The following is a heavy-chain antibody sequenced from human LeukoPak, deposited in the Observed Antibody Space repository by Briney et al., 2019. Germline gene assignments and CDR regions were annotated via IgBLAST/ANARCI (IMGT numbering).Heavy chain of an antibody. J-gene: IGHJ6*02. D-gene: IGHD3-3*01. CDR2: ISAYNGNT. CDR3: ARASSESGYYYYGMDV. V-gene: IGHV1-18*01. CDR1: GYTFTSYG. Sequence: ASVKVFRKASGYTFTSYGISWVRQAPGQGLEWMGWISAYNGNTNYAQKLQGRVTMTTETSTSTAYMELRSLRSDETAVYYCARASSESGYYYYGMDVWGQGTTVTVSS.